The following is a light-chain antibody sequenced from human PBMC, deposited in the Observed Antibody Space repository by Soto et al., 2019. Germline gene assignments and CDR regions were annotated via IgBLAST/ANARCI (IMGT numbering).Light chain of an antibody. CDR3: QLLNSYVFA. CDR2: AAS. CDR1: QAVSRC. Sequence: DIQLTQSPSFLSASVGDRVTITCRASQAVSRCLAWYQQKPGKAPNLLIYAASTLRSGVPSRFSGSGSETEFTLTISLLQPEDFATYYGQLLNSYVFAFGPGTKVDIK. V-gene: IGKV1-9*01. J-gene: IGKJ3*01.